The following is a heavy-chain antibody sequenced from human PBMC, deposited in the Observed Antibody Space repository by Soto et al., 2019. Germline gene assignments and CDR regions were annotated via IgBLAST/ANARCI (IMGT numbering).Heavy chain of an antibody. CDR1: GFIFSSYS. CDR2: ISYDGSNK. V-gene: IGHV3-30-3*01. J-gene: IGHJ4*02. CDR3: ARLDIVGATGPRDY. Sequence: GSLRLSCAASGFIFSSYSMNWVRQAPGKGLEWVAFISYDGSNKNYADSVKGRFTISRDNSKNTLYLQMNSLRTEDTAVYYCARLDIVGATGPRDYWGQGTQVTVSS. D-gene: IGHD1-26*01.